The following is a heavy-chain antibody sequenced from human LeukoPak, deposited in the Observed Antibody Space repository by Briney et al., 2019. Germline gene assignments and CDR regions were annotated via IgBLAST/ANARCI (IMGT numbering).Heavy chain of an antibody. CDR3: ARGATISETGYFDF. V-gene: IGHV4-34*01. J-gene: IGHJ4*03. Sequence: SETLSLTCAVYGGSFSRYYWSWIRQSPGKGLEWIAEIDHRGDTNYNPSVKSRVTISVGTSKNQFSLKVRSVSAADTAVYYCARGATISETGYFDFWGQGTPVTVSS. CDR1: GGSFSRYY. D-gene: IGHD5-24*01. CDR2: IDHRGDT.